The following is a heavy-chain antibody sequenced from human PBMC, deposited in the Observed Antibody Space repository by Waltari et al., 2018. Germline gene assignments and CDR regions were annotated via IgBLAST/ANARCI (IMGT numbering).Heavy chain of an antibody. V-gene: IGHV4-38-2*01. Sequence: QVQLQESGPGLVKPSETLSLTCAVSGSSFSSGYYWGWIRQPPGKRLEFIGSIYHSGTTYYNPSLKSRVTILLDTSKTQFSRMLRSVTAADTAVYFCARWFHGDSPSHFDYWGQGTLVTVSS. CDR3: ARWFHGDSPSHFDY. CDR1: GSSFSSGYY. J-gene: IGHJ4*02. CDR2: IYHSGTT. D-gene: IGHD2-21*02.